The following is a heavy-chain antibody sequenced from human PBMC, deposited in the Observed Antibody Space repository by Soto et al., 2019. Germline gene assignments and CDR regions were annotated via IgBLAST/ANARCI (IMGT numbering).Heavy chain of an antibody. D-gene: IGHD3-3*01. CDR1: GDSVSSNSAA. CDR2: TYYRSKWYN. V-gene: IGHV6-1*01. CDR3: AREKTWLIFGVVITRTDYYYYGMDV. J-gene: IGHJ6*02. Sequence: PSQTLSLTCAISGDSVSSNSAAWNWIRQSPSRGLEWLGRTYYRSKWYNDYAVSVKSRITINPDTSKNQFSLQLNSVTPEDTAVYYCAREKTWLIFGVVITRTDYYYYGMDVWGQGTTVTVSS.